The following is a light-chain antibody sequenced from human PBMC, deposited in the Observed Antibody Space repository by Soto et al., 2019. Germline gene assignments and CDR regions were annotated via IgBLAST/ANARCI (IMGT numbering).Light chain of an antibody. CDR2: DVS. CDR3: SSFAGINNFDV. J-gene: IGLJ1*01. Sequence: SVLTQPPSASGSPGQSVTISCTGTSSDVGGYNYVSWYQQHPGKAPKLIIYDVSKRPSGVPDRFSGSKSGNTASLTVSGLQAEDEADYYCSSFAGINNFDVFGTGTKVTVL. CDR1: SSDVGGYNY. V-gene: IGLV2-8*01.